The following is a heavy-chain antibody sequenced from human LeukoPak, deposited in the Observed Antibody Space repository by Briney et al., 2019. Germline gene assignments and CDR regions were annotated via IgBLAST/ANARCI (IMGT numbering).Heavy chain of an antibody. V-gene: IGHV1-18*01. Sequence: GDSVKVSCKASGYTFTSYSISWVRQAPGQGLEWLGWTSGFTGDTLYPLRFQGRITMTTDRSTNTAFMELRSLRPDDTAVYFCARDSFTAVTTPCDYWGQGTLVTVSS. CDR1: GYTFTSYS. J-gene: IGHJ4*02. CDR2: TSGFTGDT. CDR3: ARDSFTAVTTPCDY. D-gene: IGHD1-1*01.